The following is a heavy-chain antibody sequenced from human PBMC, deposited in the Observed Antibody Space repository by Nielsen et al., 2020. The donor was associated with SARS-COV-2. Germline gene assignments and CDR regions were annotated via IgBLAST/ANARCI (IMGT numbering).Heavy chain of an antibody. Sequence: GESLKISCAASGFTFSSLWMSWVRQVPGKGLEWVADIKPDGSEKVYVDSVKGRFTISRDNAKNSMSLQMNSLRVEDTAVYYCARDRSGVECYDNWFDPWGQGTLVTVSS. J-gene: IGHJ5*02. CDR3: ARDRSGVECYDNWFDP. D-gene: IGHD2-21*01. CDR2: IKPDGSEK. CDR1: GFTFSSLW. V-gene: IGHV3-7*01.